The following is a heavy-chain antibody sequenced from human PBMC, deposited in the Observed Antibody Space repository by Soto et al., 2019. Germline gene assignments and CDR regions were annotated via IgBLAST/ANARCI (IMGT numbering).Heavy chain of an antibody. CDR1: GFTFSSYS. V-gene: IGHV3-23*01. D-gene: IGHD3-10*01. J-gene: IGHJ4*02. CDR2: FRTSGDGGTT. CDR3: AKKVNSGPGSQYFDY. Sequence: GGSLRLSCAASGFTFSSYSMSWVRQAPGKGLEWVSGFRTSGDGGTTYYADSVKGRFTISRDNSKNMLFLQMNSLRAEDTAIYYCAKKVNSGPGSQYFDYWGQGTLVTVPS.